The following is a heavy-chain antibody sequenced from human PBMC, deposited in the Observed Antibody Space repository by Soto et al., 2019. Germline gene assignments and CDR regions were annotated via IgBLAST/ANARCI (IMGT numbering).Heavy chain of an antibody. V-gene: IGHV3-33*01. CDR3: AGSDGSGWYGVLDY. CDR1: GFTFSSYG. D-gene: IGHD6-19*01. J-gene: IGHJ4*02. CDR2: IWYDGSNK. Sequence: GGSLRLSCAASGFTFSSYGMHWVRQAPGKGLEWVAVIWYDGSNKYYADSVKGRFTISRDNSKNTLYLQMNSLRAEDTAVYYCAGSDGSGWYGVLDYWGQGTLVTVSS.